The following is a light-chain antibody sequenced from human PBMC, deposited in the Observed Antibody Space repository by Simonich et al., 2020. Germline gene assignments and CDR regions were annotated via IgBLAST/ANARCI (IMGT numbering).Light chain of an antibody. V-gene: IGKV4-1*01. Sequence: DIVMTQSPDSLAVSLGERATINCKSSQSVLYSSINKNYLAWYKQKPGQPPKLLISWAATRESGVPDRVSGSGSGTDFTLTISSLQAEDVAVYYCQQYYSTPITFGQGTRLEIK. J-gene: IGKJ5*01. CDR3: QQYYSTPIT. CDR2: WAA. CDR1: QSVLYSSINKNY.